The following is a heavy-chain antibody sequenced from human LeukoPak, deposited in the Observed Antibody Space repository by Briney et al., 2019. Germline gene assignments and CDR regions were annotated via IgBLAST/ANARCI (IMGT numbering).Heavy chain of an antibody. V-gene: IGHV3-48*02. CDR2: ISTSGITK. CDR3: ARMIASGWYYFDY. J-gene: IGHJ4*02. D-gene: IGHD6-19*01. Sequence: GGSLRLSCAASGFTFSSYSMNWVRQAPGKGLEWLSSISTSGITKYYADSVKGRFTISRGHSKNSLYLQMNSLRDEDTAVYHCARMIASGWYYFDYWGQGTLVTVSS. CDR1: GFTFSSYS.